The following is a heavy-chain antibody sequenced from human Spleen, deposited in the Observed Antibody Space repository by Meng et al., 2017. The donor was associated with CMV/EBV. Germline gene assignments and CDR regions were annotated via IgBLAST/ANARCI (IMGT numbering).Heavy chain of an antibody. Sequence: RSWGASGFTFISYAMSWVRQAPGKGLEWVSGSSGSGASTNYADSVKGRFTISRDNSKTTLYLQMNSLRAEDTAVYYCARDHLGTLLWGQGTLVTVSS. CDR3: ARDHLGTLL. D-gene: IGHD3-16*01. V-gene: IGHV3-23*01. J-gene: IGHJ4*02. CDR1: GFTFISYA. CDR2: SSGSGAST.